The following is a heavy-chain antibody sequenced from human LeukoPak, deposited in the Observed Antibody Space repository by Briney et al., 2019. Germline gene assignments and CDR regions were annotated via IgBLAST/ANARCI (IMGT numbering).Heavy chain of an antibody. Sequence: GGSLRLSCAASGFTFTNYNMNWVRQAPGKGLEWVSYITGSSSTIYYADSVKGRFTISRDNSKNTLYLQMNSLRVEDTAVYYCAKDRGAGVDPWGQGTLVTVSS. J-gene: IGHJ5*02. CDR2: ITGSSSTI. CDR1: GFTFTNYN. V-gene: IGHV3-48*01. CDR3: AKDRGAGVDP. D-gene: IGHD3-10*01.